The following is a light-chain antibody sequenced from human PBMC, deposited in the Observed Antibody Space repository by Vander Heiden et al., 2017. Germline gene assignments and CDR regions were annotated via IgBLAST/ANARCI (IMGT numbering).Light chain of an antibody. V-gene: IGLV1-40*01. CDR3: QSYDSSLSVV. Sequence: SVLPQPPSVSRAPGRRVTISCTGRSSNIGAGYDVHWYQQLPGTAPKLLIYGNSNRPSGVPDRFSGSKSGTSASLAITGLQAEDEADYYCQSYDSSLSVVFGGGTKLTVL. CDR1: SSNIGAGYD. CDR2: GNS. J-gene: IGLJ3*02.